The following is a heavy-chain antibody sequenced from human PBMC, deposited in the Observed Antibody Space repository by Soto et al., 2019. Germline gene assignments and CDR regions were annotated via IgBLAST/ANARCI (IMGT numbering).Heavy chain of an antibody. Sequence: PWETLSLTCSVSNGSISGFYWTWIRQPPGKIREWIGYIHYSGRTDYNPSLTSRATMSVDTSKNQFSLNLKSITAADTAVYCCVRVGVGIGNHFDSWGRGTLVTVSS. CDR3: VRVGVGIGNHFDS. CDR1: NGSISGFY. CDR2: IHYSGRT. J-gene: IGHJ4*02. D-gene: IGHD1-26*01. V-gene: IGHV4-59*12.